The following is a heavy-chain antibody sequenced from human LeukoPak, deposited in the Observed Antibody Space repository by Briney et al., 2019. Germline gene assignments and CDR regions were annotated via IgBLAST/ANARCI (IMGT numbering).Heavy chain of an antibody. D-gene: IGHD2-15*01. CDR3: ASSGGWVFDY. V-gene: IGHV4-39*07. CDR1: GGSISTTNYY. J-gene: IGHJ4*02. Sequence: SETLSLTCNVSGGSISTTNYYWGWIRQPPGKGLEWLGNIHYSGSTYYNPSLQSRVTLSVDTSKNQFSLKLSSVTAADTAVYYCASSGGWVFDYWGQGTLVTVSS. CDR2: IHYSGST.